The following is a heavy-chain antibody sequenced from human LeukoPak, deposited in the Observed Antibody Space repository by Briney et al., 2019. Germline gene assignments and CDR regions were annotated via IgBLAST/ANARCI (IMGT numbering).Heavy chain of an antibody. J-gene: IGHJ3*02. Sequence: SQTLSLTCTVSGGSISSGGYYWSWIRQHPGKGLEWIGYIYYSGSTYYNPSLKSRVTISVDTSKTQFSLKLSSVTAADTAVYYCARDSLEGAFDIWGQGTMVTVSS. D-gene: IGHD3-16*02. CDR2: IYYSGST. V-gene: IGHV4-31*03. CDR1: GGSISSGGYY. CDR3: ARDSLEGAFDI.